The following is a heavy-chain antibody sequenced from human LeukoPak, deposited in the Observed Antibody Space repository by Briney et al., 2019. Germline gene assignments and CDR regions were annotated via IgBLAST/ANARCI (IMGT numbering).Heavy chain of an antibody. V-gene: IGHV4-59*08. CDR3: ATLVSTRYYFDY. CDR2: IYYSGST. CDR1: GGSISPYY. D-gene: IGHD5/OR15-5a*01. Sequence: PSETLSLTCTVSGGSISPYYWSWIRQPPGKGLEWIGYIYYSGSTNYNPSLKSRVTISIDTSKNQFSLRLTSVTAADTAVYFCATLVSTRYYFDYWGQGTLVTVSS. J-gene: IGHJ4*02.